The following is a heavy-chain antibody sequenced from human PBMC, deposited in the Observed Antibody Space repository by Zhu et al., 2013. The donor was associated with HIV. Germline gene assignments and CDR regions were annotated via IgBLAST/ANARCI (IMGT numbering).Heavy chain of an antibody. Sequence: QVQLVQSGAEVKKPGASVKVSCKAAGYTFIDYDIYWVRQTTGQGLESMGWMNPNSGNTGYEQEFQGRVTMTRNTSISTAYMELRNLNFEDTAIYYCARGVGFVGPPKRYFYYAMDVWGQGSTVTVSS. CDR3: ARGVGFVGPPKRYFYYAMDV. CDR1: GYTFIDYD. D-gene: IGHD1-26*01. CDR2: MNPNSGNT. J-gene: IGHJ6*02. V-gene: IGHV1-8*01.